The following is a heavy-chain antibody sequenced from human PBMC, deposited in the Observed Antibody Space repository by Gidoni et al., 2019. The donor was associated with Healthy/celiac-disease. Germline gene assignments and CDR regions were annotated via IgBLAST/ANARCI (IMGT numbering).Heavy chain of an antibody. V-gene: IGHV3-21*01. J-gene: IGHJ3*02. D-gene: IGHD3-3*01. CDR3: ARDARTAYYDPGAFDI. Sequence: EVQLVESGGGLVKPGGSLRLSCAASGFTFSSYSMNWVRQAPGKGLEWVSSISSSSSYIYYADSVKGRFTISRDNAKNSLYLQMNSLRAEDTAVYYCARDARTAYYDPGAFDIWGQGTMVTVSS. CDR1: GFTFSSYS. CDR2: ISSSSSYI.